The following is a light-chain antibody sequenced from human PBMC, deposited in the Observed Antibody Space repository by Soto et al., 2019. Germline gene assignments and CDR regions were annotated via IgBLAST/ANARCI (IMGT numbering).Light chain of an antibody. V-gene: IGLV1-40*01. Sequence: QSVLTQPPSVSGAPGQRVTISCTGSSSNIGTGYDVHWYQQLPGTAPKLLIYGHSNRPSGVPDRFSGSKSGTSASLAITGLQAEDEADYYCQSYDTSLSGSRVVFGGGTKLTVL. J-gene: IGLJ2*01. CDR2: GHS. CDR1: SSNIGTGYD. CDR3: QSYDTSLSGSRVV.